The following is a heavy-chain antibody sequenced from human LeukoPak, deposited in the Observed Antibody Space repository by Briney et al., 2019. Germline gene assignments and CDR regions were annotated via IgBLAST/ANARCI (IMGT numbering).Heavy chain of an antibody. CDR3: AREGGLYCSSTSCYYY. Sequence: ASVKVSCKASGYTFTSYYMHWVRRAPGQGLEWMGIINPSGGSTSYAQKFQGRVTMTRDTSTSTVYMELSSLRSEDTAVYYCAREGGLYCSSTSCYYYWGQGTLVTVSS. D-gene: IGHD2-2*01. J-gene: IGHJ4*02. CDR2: INPSGGST. V-gene: IGHV1-46*01. CDR1: GYTFTSYY.